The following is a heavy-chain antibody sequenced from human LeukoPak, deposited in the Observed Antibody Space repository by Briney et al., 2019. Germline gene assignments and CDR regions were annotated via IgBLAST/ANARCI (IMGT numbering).Heavy chain of an antibody. J-gene: IGHJ4*02. Sequence: GGSLRLSCAVSGFTFSSYSMNWVRQAPGKGLEGVSYISSSSSTIYYADSVKGRFTISRDNAKNSLYLQMNSLRAEDTAVYYCARVAGGVGATNGIDYWGQGTLVTVSS. V-gene: IGHV3-48*01. CDR1: GFTFSSYS. CDR3: ARVAGGVGATNGIDY. D-gene: IGHD1-26*01. CDR2: ISSSSSTI.